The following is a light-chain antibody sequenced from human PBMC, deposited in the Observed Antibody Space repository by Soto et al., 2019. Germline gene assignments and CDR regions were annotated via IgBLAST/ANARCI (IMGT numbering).Light chain of an antibody. Sequence: VMLSAATVSLSQGETATLSCSASQNVDKFLAWYQQRPGQPPRLLIFDSSNRATGVPVRFSGSGSGTVFTLTIGSLEPEDSAVYYCQQRKNWPPITSGQRGRPEI. CDR3: QQRKNWPPIT. CDR1: QNVDKF. CDR2: DSS. J-gene: IGKJ5*01. V-gene: IGKV3-11*01.